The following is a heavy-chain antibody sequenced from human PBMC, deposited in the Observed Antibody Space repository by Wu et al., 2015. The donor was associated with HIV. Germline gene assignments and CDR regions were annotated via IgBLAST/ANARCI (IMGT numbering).Heavy chain of an antibody. CDR1: GGSFSNYY. J-gene: IGHJ4*02. CDR2: INHTGST. CDR3: ARGRRGVGVVILGGSFFFDY. Sequence: QVQLQQWGAGLLKPSETLSLTCAVYGGSFSNYYWTWIRQPPEKGLEWIGEINHTGSTNYNPSLKSRVTISVDTSKNQFSLKLSSVTAADTAVYYCARGRRGVGVVILGGSFFFDYWGQGTLVTVSS. V-gene: IGHV4-34*02. D-gene: IGHD2/OR15-2a*01.